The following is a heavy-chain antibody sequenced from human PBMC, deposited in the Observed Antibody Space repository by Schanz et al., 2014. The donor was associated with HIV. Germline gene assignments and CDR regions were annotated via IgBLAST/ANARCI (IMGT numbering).Heavy chain of an antibody. CDR3: ARSRYHQFVGHFDY. Sequence: GPEVKKPGASVKVSCKASGYTFSDYYIHWVRQAPGQGLEWMGWINPKTGGTNLAQMFQGRIVVARDTSINTAYLEVSRLRSDDTAVFYCARSRYHQFVGHFDYWGQGSLVTVSS. J-gene: IGHJ4*02. CDR2: INPKTGGT. D-gene: IGHD3-16*02. V-gene: IGHV1-2*02. CDR1: GYTFSDYY.